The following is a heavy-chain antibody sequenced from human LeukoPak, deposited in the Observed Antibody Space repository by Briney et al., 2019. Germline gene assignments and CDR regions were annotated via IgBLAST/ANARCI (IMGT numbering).Heavy chain of an antibody. CDR2: IYYSGST. CDR3: ARGRAVMSWDAVDI. Sequence: SETLSLTCTVSGGSISSSSYYWGWIRQPPGKGLEWIGSIYYSGSTYYNPSLKSRVTISVDTSKNQFSLKLSSVTAAGTAVYYCARGRAVMSWDAVDIWGQGTKVTVSS. J-gene: IGHJ3*02. D-gene: IGHD6-19*01. V-gene: IGHV4-39*01. CDR1: GGSISSSSYY.